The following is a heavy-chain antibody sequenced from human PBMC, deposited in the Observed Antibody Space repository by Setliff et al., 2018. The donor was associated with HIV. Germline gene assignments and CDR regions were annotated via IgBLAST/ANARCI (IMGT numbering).Heavy chain of an antibody. Sequence: SETLSLTCTVSGDSISSSTFYWGWIRQPPGKGLEWIGSIYYSGTTYYNPSLKSRVAISVDTSKNQFSLKLSSVTAADTAVYYCARPRLRGSGAFDIWGQGTMATVSS. CDR3: ARPRLRGSGAFDI. J-gene: IGHJ3*02. D-gene: IGHD2-21*01. V-gene: IGHV4-39*01. CDR2: IYYSGTT. CDR1: GDSISSSTFY.